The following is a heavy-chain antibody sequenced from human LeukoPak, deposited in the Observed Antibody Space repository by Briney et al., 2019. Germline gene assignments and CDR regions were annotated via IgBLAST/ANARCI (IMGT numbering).Heavy chain of an antibody. V-gene: IGHV1-2*02. J-gene: IGHJ6*03. CDR2: INPNSGGT. CDR1: GYTFTGYY. Sequence: ASVKVSCKASGYTFTGYYMHWVRQAPGQGLEWMRWINPNSGGTNYAQKFQGRVTMTRDTSISTAYMELSRLRSDDTAVYYCARNNYYYYYMDVWGKGTTVTVSS. CDR3: ARNNYYYYYMDV.